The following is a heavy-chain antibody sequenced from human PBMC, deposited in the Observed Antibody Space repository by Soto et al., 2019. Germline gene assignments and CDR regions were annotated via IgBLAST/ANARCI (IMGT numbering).Heavy chain of an antibody. V-gene: IGHV1-69*01. D-gene: IGHD6-13*01. CDR2: IIPIFGTA. Sequence: QVQLVQSGAEVKKPGSSVNVSCKASGGTFSSYAISWVRQAPGQGLEWMGGIIPIFGTANYAQKFQGRVTITADESTSTAYMELSSLRSEDTAVYYCACRVDGEIAAAGPHDGYYYYGMDVWGQGTTVTVSS. J-gene: IGHJ6*02. CDR3: ACRVDGEIAAAGPHDGYYYYGMDV. CDR1: GGTFSSYA.